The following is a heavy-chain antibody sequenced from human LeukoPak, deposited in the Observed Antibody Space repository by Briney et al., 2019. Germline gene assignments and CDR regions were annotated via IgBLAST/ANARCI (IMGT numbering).Heavy chain of an antibody. Sequence: SQTLSLTCTVSGGSISSGDYYWSWIRQPPGKGLEWIVYIYYSGSTYYNPSLKSRVTISVDTSKNQFSLKLSSVTAADTAVYYCARDSSSWYSYGMDVWGKGTTVTVSS. J-gene: IGHJ6*04. CDR3: ARDSSSWYSYGMDV. D-gene: IGHD6-13*01. CDR1: GGSISSGDYY. V-gene: IGHV4-30-4*01. CDR2: IYYSGST.